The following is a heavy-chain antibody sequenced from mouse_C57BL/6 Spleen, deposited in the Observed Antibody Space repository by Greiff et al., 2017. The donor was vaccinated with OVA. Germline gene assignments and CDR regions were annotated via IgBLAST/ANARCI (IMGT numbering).Heavy chain of an antibody. CDR2: IYPGSGST. D-gene: IGHD1-1*01. J-gene: IGHJ1*03. V-gene: IGHV1-55*01. Sequence: QVQLQQPGAELVKPGASVKMSCKASGYTFTSYWITWVKQRPGQGLEWIGDIYPGSGSTNYNEKFKGKATLTVDTSSSTAYMQLSSLTSEDSAVYYCAREIYYYGSSFWYFDVWGTGTTVTVSS. CDR1: GYTFTSYW. CDR3: AREIYYYGSSFWYFDV.